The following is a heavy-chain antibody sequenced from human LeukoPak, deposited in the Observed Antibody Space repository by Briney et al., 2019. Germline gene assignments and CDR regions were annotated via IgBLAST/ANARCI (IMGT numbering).Heavy chain of an antibody. CDR2: XYPGDSDT. CDR1: GYSFTSYW. D-gene: IGHD2-15*01. V-gene: IGHV5-51*01. CDR3: ARHCSGGSCYENWFDP. Sequence: GESLKISCKGSGYSFTSYWIGWVRQMPGRXXXXXXXXYPGDSDTRYXXXXXXXXXXXXDKSXXXAYLQWSSLKASDTAMYYCARHCSGGSCYENWFDPWGQGTLVTVSS. J-gene: IGHJ5*02.